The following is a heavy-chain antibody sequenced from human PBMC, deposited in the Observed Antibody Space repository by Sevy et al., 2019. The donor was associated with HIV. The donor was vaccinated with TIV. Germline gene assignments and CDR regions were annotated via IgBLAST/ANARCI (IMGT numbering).Heavy chain of an antibody. CDR2: ISFDGSNK. Sequence: QLGGSLRLSCAASGFTFSSYGIHWVRQAPGKGLEWVAVISFDGSNKYYADSVKGRFTISRDNSKNTLYLQMNSLRAEDTAVYYCAKEGEIFQYYFDFWGQGTLVTVSS. CDR1: GFTFSSYG. CDR3: AKEGEIFQYYFDF. D-gene: IGHD3-10*01. J-gene: IGHJ4*02. V-gene: IGHV3-30*18.